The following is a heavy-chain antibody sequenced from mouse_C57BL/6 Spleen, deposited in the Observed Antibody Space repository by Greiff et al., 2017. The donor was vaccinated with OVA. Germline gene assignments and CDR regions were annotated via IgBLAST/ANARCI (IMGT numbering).Heavy chain of an antibody. CDR2: IYPGDGDT. V-gene: IGHV1-80*01. J-gene: IGHJ3*01. D-gene: IGHD1-1*01. CDR3: ARGSTVVEPWFAY. CDR1: GYAFSSYW. Sequence: QVQLKQSGAELVKPGASVKISCKASGYAFSSYWMNWVKQRPGKGLEWIGQIYPGDGDTNYNGKFKGKATLTADKSSSTAYMQLSSLTSEDSAVYFCARGSTVVEPWFAYWGQGTLVTVSA.